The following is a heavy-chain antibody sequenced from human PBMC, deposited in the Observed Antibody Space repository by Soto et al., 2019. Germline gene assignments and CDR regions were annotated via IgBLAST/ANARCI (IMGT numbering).Heavy chain of an antibody. Sequence: QVQLVESGGGVVQPGRSLRLSCEASGFSFSSYGMHWVRQAPGKGLEWVALIWSDGSNKYYADSVKGRFTISRDNSKNTLDLQMNSLRAEDTAVYYCARGRYGMDVWGQGTTVTVSS. J-gene: IGHJ6*02. CDR3: ARGRYGMDV. V-gene: IGHV3-33*01. CDR2: IWSDGSNK. CDR1: GFSFSSYG.